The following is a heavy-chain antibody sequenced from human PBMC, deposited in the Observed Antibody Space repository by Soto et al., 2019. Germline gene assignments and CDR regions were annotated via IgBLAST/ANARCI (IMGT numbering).Heavy chain of an antibody. CDR3: AMLELPFEAHHFWIDP. CDR1: GFTFSSCS. V-gene: IGHV3-21*01. Sequence: VGSLRVSCAASGFTFSSCSMNWVRQAPGKVLEWVSSISSSSSYIYYADSVKGRFTISRDNANNSLYLQMNILRAEDTAVYYCAMLELPFEAHHFWIDPPAQRNPLPVSA. D-gene: IGHD3-9*01. CDR2: ISSSSSYI. J-gene: IGHJ5*02.